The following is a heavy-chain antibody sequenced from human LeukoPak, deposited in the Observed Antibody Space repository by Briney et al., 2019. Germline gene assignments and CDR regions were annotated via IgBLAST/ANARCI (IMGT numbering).Heavy chain of an antibody. CDR2: ISTYNGDT. D-gene: IGHD5/OR15-5a*01. Sequence: ASVKVSCKCARYRFTPSDICMFREAPGQGLEWMGWISTYNGDTSYAQNLQGRVTLTRTTANRSAYRDQRSMRSDVKATAFYSRDLCLGHPGPLQYWGQGTLLTVSS. CDR3: SRDLCLGHPGPLQY. CDR1: RYRFTPSD. V-gene: IGHV1-18*01. J-gene: IGHJ1*01.